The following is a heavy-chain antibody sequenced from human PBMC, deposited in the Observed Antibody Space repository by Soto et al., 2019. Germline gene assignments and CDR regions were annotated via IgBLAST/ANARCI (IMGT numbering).Heavy chain of an antibody. D-gene: IGHD2-2*02. V-gene: IGHV1-3*01. J-gene: IGHJ5*02. Sequence: FQGRVTITRDASASTAYMELSSLRSEDTAVYYCARSSRVVPAAKPNWFDPWGQGTLVTVSS. CDR3: ARSSRVVPAAKPNWFDP.